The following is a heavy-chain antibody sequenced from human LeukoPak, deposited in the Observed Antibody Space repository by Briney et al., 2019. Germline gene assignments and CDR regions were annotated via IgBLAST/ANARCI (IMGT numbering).Heavy chain of an antibody. CDR3: ASHSYGYNH. J-gene: IGHJ5*02. CDR1: GIIITSYW. V-gene: IGHV3-7*01. CDR2: IKQDGSEK. D-gene: IGHD3-16*01. Sequence: GGSLRLSCAASGIIITSYWMSWVRQTPGKGLEWVANIKQDGSEKDYVDSVKGRFTIFRDNARNSLYLQMNSLRAEDTAVYYCASHSYGYNHWGQGTLVIVSS.